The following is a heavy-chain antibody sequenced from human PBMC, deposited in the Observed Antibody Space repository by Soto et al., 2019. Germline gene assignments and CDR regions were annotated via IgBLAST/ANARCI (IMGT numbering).Heavy chain of an antibody. D-gene: IGHD6-19*01. CDR1: GFTFSSYG. CDR2: ISYDGSNK. V-gene: IGHV3-30*18. CDR3: AKDQIEGQWLVIDY. Sequence: HPGGSLGLSCAASGFTFSSYGMHWVRKAPGKGLEWVAVISYDGSNKYYADSVKGRFTISRDNSKNTLYLQMNSLRAEDTAVYYCAKDQIEGQWLVIDYWGQGTLVTVSS. J-gene: IGHJ4*02.